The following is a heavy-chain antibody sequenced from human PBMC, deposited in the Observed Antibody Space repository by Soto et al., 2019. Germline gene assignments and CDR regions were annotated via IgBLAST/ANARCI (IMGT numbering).Heavy chain of an antibody. Sequence: EVQLLDSGGGLVQPGGSLRLSCAASGFTFSNYAMSWVRQAPGKGLEWVSGVGGSGDSTYSADSVKGRFTISRDNSKETLYLQMNSLRAEDTAVYYCAKSPLGYCSGGSCYPPHYFDYWGQGTLVTVSS. D-gene: IGHD2-15*01. V-gene: IGHV3-23*01. CDR3: AKSPLGYCSGGSCYPPHYFDY. CDR2: VGGSGDST. J-gene: IGHJ4*02. CDR1: GFTFSNYA.